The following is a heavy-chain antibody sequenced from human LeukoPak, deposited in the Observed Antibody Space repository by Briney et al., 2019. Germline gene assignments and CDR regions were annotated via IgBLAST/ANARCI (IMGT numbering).Heavy chain of an antibody. CDR2: IYTSGST. CDR3: ARDRGTWNDDGFDY. V-gene: IGHV4-4*07. CDR1: GGSISSYY. D-gene: IGHD1-1*01. J-gene: IGHJ4*02. Sequence: SETLSLTCSVSGGSISSYYWSWIRQPAGKGLEWIGRIYTSGSTNYNPSLKSRVTMSVDTSKNQFSLKLSSVTAADTAVYYCARDRGTWNDDGFDYWGQGTLVTVSS.